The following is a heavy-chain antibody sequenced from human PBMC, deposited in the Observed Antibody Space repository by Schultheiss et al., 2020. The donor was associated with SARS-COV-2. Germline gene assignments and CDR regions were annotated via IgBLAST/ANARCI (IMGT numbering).Heavy chain of an antibody. CDR3: ARMGILEY. Sequence: ASVKVSCKASGYTFTGYYMHWVRQAPGQGLEWMGWISGYNGNTNYAQKYQGRVTMTTDTSTSTAYMELRSLRSDDTAVYYCARMGILEYWGQGTLVTVSS. V-gene: IGHV1-18*04. CDR1: GYTFTGYY. CDR2: ISGYNGNT. D-gene: IGHD7-27*01. J-gene: IGHJ4*02.